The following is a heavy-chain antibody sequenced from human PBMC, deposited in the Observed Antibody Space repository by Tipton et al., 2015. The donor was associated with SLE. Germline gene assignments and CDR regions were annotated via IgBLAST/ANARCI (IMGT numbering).Heavy chain of an antibody. V-gene: IGHV3-21*01. CDR2: ISSSSSYI. Sequence: SLRLSCAASGFTFSSYSMNWVRQAPGKGLEWVSSISSSSSYIYYADSVKGRFTISRDNAKKSLYLQMNGLRAEDTAVYYCARDSLNLVQGFGYYGLDVWGQGTTVTVSS. CDR3: ARDSLNLVQGFGYYGLDV. D-gene: IGHD3-10*01. J-gene: IGHJ6*02. CDR1: GFTFSSYS.